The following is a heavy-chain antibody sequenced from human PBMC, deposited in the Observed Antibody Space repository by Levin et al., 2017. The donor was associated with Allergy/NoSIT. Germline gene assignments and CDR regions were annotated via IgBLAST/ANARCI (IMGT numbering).Heavy chain of an antibody. CDR2: ISAYNGYT. V-gene: IGHV1-18*01. D-gene: IGHD2/OR15-2a*01. J-gene: IGHJ5*02. CDR1: GYTLTNYG. Sequence: GESLKISCKASGYTLTNYGINWMRQAPGQGLEWMGWISAYNGYTKYAQKFQGRVTMTTDTSTNTAYMELRSLRSDDTAVYYCARDTSPFDPWGQGTLVTVSS. CDR3: ARDTSPFDP.